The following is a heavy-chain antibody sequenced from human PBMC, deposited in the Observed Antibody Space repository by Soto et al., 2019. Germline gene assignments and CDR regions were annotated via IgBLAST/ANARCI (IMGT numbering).Heavy chain of an antibody. J-gene: IGHJ4*02. CDR1: GYTFINFD. CDR2: MNPGSGKT. D-gene: IGHD6-19*01. Sequence: QVQLVQSGAEVKEPGASVRVSCKASGYTFINFDISWVRQATGQGLEWMGWMNPGSGKTGYANKFQGRVTMTRDASTGTAHLELSSLTSEDTAVYYCGRDQWTLDHSRGWYGDWGQGTLVTVSS. V-gene: IGHV1-8*02. CDR3: GRDQWTLDHSRGWYGD.